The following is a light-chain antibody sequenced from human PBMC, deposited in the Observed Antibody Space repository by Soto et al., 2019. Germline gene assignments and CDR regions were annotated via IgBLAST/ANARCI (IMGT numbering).Light chain of an antibody. J-gene: IGLJ1*01. CDR2: HVS. V-gene: IGLV2-14*01. Sequence: QSVLTQPASVSGSPGQSITIPCPGTSRDVDGYDYVSWYQQCPGKAPKFIIYHVSNRPSVVSYRFSGSKSGKTASLTISGLXAEDEDDYYCLSYTTSSTYVFGTGTXLTVL. CDR3: LSYTTSSTYV. CDR1: SRDVDGYDY.